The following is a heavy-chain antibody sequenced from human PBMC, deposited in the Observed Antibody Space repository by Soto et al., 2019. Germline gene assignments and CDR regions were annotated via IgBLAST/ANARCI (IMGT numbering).Heavy chain of an antibody. V-gene: IGHV1-69*02. D-gene: IGHD3-10*01. Sequence: QVQLVQSGAEVKKPGSSVKVSCKASGGTFSSYTISWVRQAPGQGLEWMGRIIPILGIANYAQKFQGRVTITADKSTSTAYMELSSLRSEDTAVYYCARGWFGEFVYYFDYWGQGTLVTVSS. J-gene: IGHJ4*02. CDR1: GGTFSSYT. CDR2: IIPILGIA. CDR3: ARGWFGEFVYYFDY.